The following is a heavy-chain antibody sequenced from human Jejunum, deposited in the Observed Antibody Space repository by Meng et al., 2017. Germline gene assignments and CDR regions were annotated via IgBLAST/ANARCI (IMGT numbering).Heavy chain of an antibody. CDR1: GFSFSTYA. CDR3: ARDGGGYYFDD. D-gene: IGHD3-10*01. J-gene: IGHJ4*02. CDR2: ISYDGSNK. Sequence: GGSLRLSCAASGFSFSTYAMHWVRQAPGKGLEWVAVISYDGSNKYNEDSVKGRFTISRDNSQNTVYLQLNSLRNEDTAVYYCARDGGGYYFDDWGQGTLVTVSS. V-gene: IGHV3-30*01.